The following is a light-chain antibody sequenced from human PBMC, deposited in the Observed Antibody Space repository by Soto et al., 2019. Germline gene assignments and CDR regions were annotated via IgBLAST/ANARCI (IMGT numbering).Light chain of an antibody. V-gene: IGKV1-5*01. CDR2: DAS. Sequence: SVXCRASQNIRNLLAWYQQKPGKAPKPLIFDASTLKTGVPSRFGGSGSGAEFNFTITGLQPDDFATYFCQQYYTYSTFGQGTRLEIK. CDR3: QQYYTYST. J-gene: IGKJ5*01. CDR1: QNIRNL.